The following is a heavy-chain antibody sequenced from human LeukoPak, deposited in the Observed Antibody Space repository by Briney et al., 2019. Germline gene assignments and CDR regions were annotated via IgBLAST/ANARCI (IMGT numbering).Heavy chain of an antibody. CDR1: GYTFTSYY. CDR2: INPSGGST. Sequence: ASVKVSCKASGYTFTSYYMHWVRQAPGQGLEWMGIINPSGGSTSYAQKFQGRVTMTRDMSTSTVYMELSSLRSEDTAMYYCASLSSSWRRGSDYWGQGTLVTVSS. V-gene: IGHV1-46*01. CDR3: ASLSSSWRRGSDY. D-gene: IGHD6-13*01. J-gene: IGHJ4*02.